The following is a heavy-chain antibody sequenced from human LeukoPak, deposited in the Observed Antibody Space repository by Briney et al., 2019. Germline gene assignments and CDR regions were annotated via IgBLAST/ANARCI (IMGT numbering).Heavy chain of an antibody. CDR3: ARGRNPSYYGSGRPRGYYMDV. J-gene: IGHJ6*03. V-gene: IGHV4-39*01. D-gene: IGHD3-10*01. Sequence: PSETLSLTCTVSGGSISSSSYYWGWIRQPPGKGLEWIGSIYYSGSTYYNPSLKSRVTISVDTSKNQFSLKLSSVAAADTAVYYCARGRNPSYYGSGRPRGYYMDVWGKGTTVTVSS. CDR2: IYYSGST. CDR1: GGSISSSSYY.